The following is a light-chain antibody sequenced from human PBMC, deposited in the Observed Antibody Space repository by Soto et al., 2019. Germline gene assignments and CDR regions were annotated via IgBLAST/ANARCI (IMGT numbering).Light chain of an antibody. J-gene: IGKJ1*01. CDR3: QHYNSYSEP. CDR2: NAS. V-gene: IGKV1-5*03. CDR1: QTISSW. Sequence: DIQMTHAPATLAGSGGDRVTITCRDSQTISSWLAWYQQKPGKAPTLLIYNASTLNSAVPSRFSGSGSGTEFTLNISSLQPDDFETYSCQHYNSYSEPFGQGTKVDSK.